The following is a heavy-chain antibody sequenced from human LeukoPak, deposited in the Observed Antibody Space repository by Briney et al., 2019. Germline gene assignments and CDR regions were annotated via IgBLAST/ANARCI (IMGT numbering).Heavy chain of an antibody. CDR3: ARGYSSSWLWVNY. D-gene: IGHD6-13*01. CDR1: GGTFSSYA. CDR2: IIPILGIA. J-gene: IGHJ4*02. V-gene: IGHV1-69*04. Sequence: SVTVSCKASGGTFSSYAISWVRQAPGQGLEWMGRIIPILGIANYAQKFQGRVTITTDESTSTAYMELSSLRSEDTAVYYCARGYSSSWLWVNYWGQGTLVSVSS.